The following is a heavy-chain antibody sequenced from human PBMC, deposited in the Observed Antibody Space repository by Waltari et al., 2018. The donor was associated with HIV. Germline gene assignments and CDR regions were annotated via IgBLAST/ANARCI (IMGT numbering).Heavy chain of an antibody. CDR3: ARDFLKMDY. CDR2: IKEDGSEQ. J-gene: IGHJ4*02. CDR1: GFSFSGYW. V-gene: IGHV3-7*01. Sequence: EVQLVESGGGLVQPEGSLRPSCAASGFSFSGYWMSWVRQAPGKGLEWVGKIKEDGSEQYYVDSVKGRFTISRDNSKNSLYLQMNSLRAEDTAVYYCARDFLKMDYWGQGTLVTVSS.